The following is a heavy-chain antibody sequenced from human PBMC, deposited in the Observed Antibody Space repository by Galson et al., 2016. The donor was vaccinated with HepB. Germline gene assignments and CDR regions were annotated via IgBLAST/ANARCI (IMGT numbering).Heavy chain of an antibody. J-gene: IGHJ4*02. CDR3: ALLLGDFDY. CDR2: IYSGGRT. D-gene: IGHD3-10*01. Sequence: SLRLSCAASGFTVSDNHMSRVRQAPGKGLEWVSVIYSGGRTFYVDSVKGRFTVSRDNSKNTLYLQMNSLRAEDTAVYYCALLLGDFDYWGQGTLVTVSS. CDR1: GFTVSDNH. V-gene: IGHV3-53*01.